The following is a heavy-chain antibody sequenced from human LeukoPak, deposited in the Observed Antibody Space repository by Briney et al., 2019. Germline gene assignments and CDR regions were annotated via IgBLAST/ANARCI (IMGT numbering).Heavy chain of an antibody. CDR2: IIPILGIA. V-gene: IGHV1-69*04. D-gene: IGHD3-22*01. Sequence: SVKVSCKASGYTFTSYAISWVRQAPGQGLEWMGRIIPILGIANYAQKFQGRVTITADKSTSTAYMELSSLRSEDTAVYYCASPRYYYDNDYWGQGTLVTVSS. J-gene: IGHJ4*02. CDR3: ASPRYYYDNDY. CDR1: GYTFTSYA.